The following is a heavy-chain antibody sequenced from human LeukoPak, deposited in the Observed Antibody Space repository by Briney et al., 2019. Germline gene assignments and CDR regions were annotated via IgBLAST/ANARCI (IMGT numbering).Heavy chain of an antibody. D-gene: IGHD3-22*01. J-gene: IGHJ4*02. V-gene: IGHV3-73*01. CDR2: IRSKANSYAT. CDR1: GFTFGGSA. CDR3: TRPHTYYYDSSGYYYVDY. Sequence: GGSLKLSCAASGFTFGGSAMHWVRQASGKGLEWVGRIRSKANSYATAYAASVKGRFTISRDDSKNTAYLQMNSLKTEDTAVYYCTRPHTYYYDSSGYYYVDYWGQGTLVTVSS.